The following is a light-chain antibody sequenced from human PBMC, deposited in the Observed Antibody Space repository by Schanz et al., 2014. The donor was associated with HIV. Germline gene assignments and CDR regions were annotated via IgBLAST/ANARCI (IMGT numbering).Light chain of an antibody. CDR2: RNT. J-gene: IGLJ3*02. Sequence: QSVLTQPPSVSGAPGQRVTISCTGSSSNIGAGFHVQWYQQLPGTTPRLLIYRNTNRPSGVPDRFSGSKSGTSASLAITGLQAEDDADYYCQSYDSSLSSWVFGGGTKLTVL. CDR3: QSYDSSLSSWV. V-gene: IGLV1-40*01. CDR1: SSNIGAGFH.